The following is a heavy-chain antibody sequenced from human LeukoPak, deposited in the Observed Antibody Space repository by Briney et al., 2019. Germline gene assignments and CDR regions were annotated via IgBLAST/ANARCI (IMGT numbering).Heavy chain of an antibody. D-gene: IGHD1-26*01. V-gene: IGHV3-23*01. CDR3: AKAFPRGSYGGGAFDI. Sequence: GGSLRLSCAASGFTFSSYAMSWVRQAPGKGLEWVSAISGSGGSTYYADSVKGRFTISRDNSKNTLYLQMNSLRAEDTAVYYCAKAFPRGSYGGGAFDIWGQGTMVTVSS. J-gene: IGHJ3*02. CDR1: GFTFSSYA. CDR2: ISGSGGST.